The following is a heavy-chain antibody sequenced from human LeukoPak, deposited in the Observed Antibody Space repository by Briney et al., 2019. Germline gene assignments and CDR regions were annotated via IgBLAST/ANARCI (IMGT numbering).Heavy chain of an antibody. D-gene: IGHD6-19*01. V-gene: IGHV1-18*04. Sequence: ASVKVSCKASGYTFTSYGINWVRQAPGQGLEWMGWISGHNGHTNYVQKMQGRVTMTTDTSTNTAYMELRNLTSDDTAVFYCARGPGIAVAGVFDYWGQGSLVTVSS. CDR1: GYTFTSYG. J-gene: IGHJ4*02. CDR3: ARGPGIAVAGVFDY. CDR2: ISGHNGHT.